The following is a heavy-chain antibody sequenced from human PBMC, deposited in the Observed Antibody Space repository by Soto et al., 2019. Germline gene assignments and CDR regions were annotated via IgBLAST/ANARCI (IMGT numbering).Heavy chain of an antibody. V-gene: IGHV1-18*01. J-gene: IGHJ4*02. D-gene: IGHD3-10*01. CDR3: ARDLRQNYYGSGIPDY. Sequence: ASVKVSCKASGYTFTSYGISWVRQALGQGLEWMGWISAYNGNTNYAQKLQGRVTMTTDTSTSTAYMELRSLRSDDTAVYYCARDLRQNYYGSGIPDYWGQGSLVTVSS. CDR1: GYTFTSYG. CDR2: ISAYNGNT.